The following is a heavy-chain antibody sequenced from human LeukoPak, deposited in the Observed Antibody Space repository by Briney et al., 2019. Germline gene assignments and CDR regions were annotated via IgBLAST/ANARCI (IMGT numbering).Heavy chain of an antibody. V-gene: IGHV4-34*01. J-gene: IGHJ5*02. D-gene: IGHD3-22*01. Sequence: PSETLSLTCAVYGGSFSGYYWSWIRQPPGKGLEWIGAINHSGSTNYNPSLESRVTISVDTSKNQFSLRLSSVTAADTAVYYCAAGYYDSSTFDPWGQGTLVTVSS. CDR2: INHSGST. CDR1: GGSFSGYY. CDR3: AAGYYDSSTFDP.